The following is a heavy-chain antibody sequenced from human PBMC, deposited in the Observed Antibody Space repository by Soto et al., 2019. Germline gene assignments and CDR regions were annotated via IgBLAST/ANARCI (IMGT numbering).Heavy chain of an antibody. CDR3: ARDKSITMVPDY. D-gene: IGHD3-10*01. CDR2: ISNVVSNK. Sequence: PGGSLRLSCAASGFSFSTYGMHWVRQAPGKVLEWVAFISNVVSNKYYADSVKGRFTISRDNAKNTLYLQMNSLRAEDTAVYYCARDKSITMVPDYWGQGTLVTVSS. CDR1: GFSFSTYG. J-gene: IGHJ4*02. V-gene: IGHV3-30*03.